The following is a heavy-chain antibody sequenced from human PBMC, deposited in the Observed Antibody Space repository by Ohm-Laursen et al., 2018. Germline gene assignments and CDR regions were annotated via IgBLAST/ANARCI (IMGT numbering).Heavy chain of an antibody. J-gene: IGHJ4*02. CDR2: ISYDGSNK. CDR1: GFTFSSYG. CDR3: AKSLVVAASIDY. Sequence: SLRLSCAASGFTFSSYGMHWVRQAPGKGLEWVAVISYDGSNKYYADSVKGRFTISRDNSKNTLYLQMNSLRAEDTAVYYCAKSLVVAASIDYWGQGTLVTVSS. V-gene: IGHV3-30*18. D-gene: IGHD2-15*01.